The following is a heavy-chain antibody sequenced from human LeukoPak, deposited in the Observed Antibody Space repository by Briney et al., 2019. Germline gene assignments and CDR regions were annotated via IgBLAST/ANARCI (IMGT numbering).Heavy chain of an antibody. Sequence: GGSLRLSCVASGFTFSGHWMHWVHQVPGKGLMAVSRITPDGNAAAHADSVKGRFTISSDNAKNTLYLDMNSLTAEDTALYYCARSGYSNGYDYWGQGTLVTVSS. CDR1: GFTFSGHW. CDR3: ARSGYSNGYDY. D-gene: IGHD2-15*01. CDR2: ITPDGNAA. V-gene: IGHV3-74*03. J-gene: IGHJ4*02.